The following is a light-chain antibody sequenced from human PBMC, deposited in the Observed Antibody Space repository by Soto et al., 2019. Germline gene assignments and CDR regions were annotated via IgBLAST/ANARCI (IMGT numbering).Light chain of an antibody. CDR2: KAS. Sequence: DIQVTQSPSTLSASVGDRVTITCRASQSISNYLAWYQQKPGKAPKVLIYKASSLESGLPSRFSGSGSWTEFTLTISSLQPDDFSAYYCQHWDSYRTFGQGTKVEMK. CDR3: QHWDSYRT. CDR1: QSISNY. V-gene: IGKV1-5*03. J-gene: IGKJ1*01.